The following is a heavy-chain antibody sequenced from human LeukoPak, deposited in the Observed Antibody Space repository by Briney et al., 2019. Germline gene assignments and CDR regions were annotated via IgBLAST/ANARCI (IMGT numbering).Heavy chain of an antibody. CDR2: ISNKGSSSTT. V-gene: IGHV3-11*04. CDR1: GFIFSDYY. J-gene: IGHJ4*02. D-gene: IGHD6-13*01. Sequence: GRSLRLSCAASGFIFSDYYMGWVRQAPGKGLEWVSYISNKGSSSTTYYADSVKGRFTISRDDAQNSLYLQMNSLRADDTAVYYCARIGEQLTFDYWGQGTLVTVSS. CDR3: ARIGEQLTFDY.